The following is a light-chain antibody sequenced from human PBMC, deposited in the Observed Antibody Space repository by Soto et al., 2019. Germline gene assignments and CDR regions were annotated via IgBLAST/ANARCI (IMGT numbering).Light chain of an antibody. CDR1: NIGSKS. CDR2: DDS. CDR3: QVWDSSSDHPNYV. Sequence: SYELTQPPSVSVAPGQTARITCGGNNIGSKSVHWYQQKPGQAPVLVVYDDSDRPSGIPERFSGSNSGNTATLTISRVEAXXXXXXXCQVWDSSSDHPNYVFGTGTKLTVL. J-gene: IGLJ1*01. V-gene: IGLV3-21*02.